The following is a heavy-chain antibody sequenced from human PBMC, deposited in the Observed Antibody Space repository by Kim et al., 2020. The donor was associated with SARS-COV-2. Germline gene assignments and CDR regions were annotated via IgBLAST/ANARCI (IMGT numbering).Heavy chain of an antibody. D-gene: IGHD3-9*01. CDR2: IYYSGST. Sequence: SETLSLTCTVSGGSISSSSYYWGWIRQPPGKGLEWIGSIYYSGSTYYNPSLKSRVTISVDTSKNQFSLKLSSVTAADTAVYYCARQGDDILTGYYPDYWGQGTLVTVSS. CDR3: ARQGDDILTGYYPDY. V-gene: IGHV4-39*01. CDR1: GGSISSSSYY. J-gene: IGHJ4*02.